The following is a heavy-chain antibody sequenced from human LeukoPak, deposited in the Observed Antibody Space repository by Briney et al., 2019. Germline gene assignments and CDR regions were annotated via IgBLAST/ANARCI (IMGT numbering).Heavy chain of an antibody. CDR2: IYYSGST. CDR1: GGSISSSSYY. J-gene: IGHJ3*02. Sequence: SETLSLTCTVSGGSISSSSYYWGWIRQPPGKGLEWIGSIYYSGSTYYNPSLKSRVTISVDTSKNQFSLKLSSVTAADTAVYYCLRDGIQLWLRDAFDIWGQGTMVTVSS. D-gene: IGHD5-18*01. V-gene: IGHV4-39*01. CDR3: LRDGIQLWLRDAFDI.